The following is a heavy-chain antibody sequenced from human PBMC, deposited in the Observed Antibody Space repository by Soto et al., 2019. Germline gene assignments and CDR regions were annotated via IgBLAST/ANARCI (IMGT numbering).Heavy chain of an antibody. V-gene: IGHV1-18*01. Sequence: QVQLVQSGAEVKKPGASVKVSCKASGYTFTSYGISWVRQAPGQGLEWMGWISAYNGNTNYAQKLQGRVTMTTDTSKSTAYMELRSLRSDDTAVYYCARDSLYDILTGYYSPWYYYYMDVWGKGTTVTVSS. J-gene: IGHJ6*03. CDR1: GYTFTSYG. CDR3: ARDSLYDILTGYYSPWYYYYMDV. CDR2: ISAYNGNT. D-gene: IGHD3-9*01.